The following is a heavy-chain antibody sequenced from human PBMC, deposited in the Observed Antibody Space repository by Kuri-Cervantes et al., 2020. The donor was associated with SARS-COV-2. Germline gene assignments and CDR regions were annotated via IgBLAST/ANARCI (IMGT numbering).Heavy chain of an antibody. V-gene: IGHV4-39*01. CDR1: GGSISSSSYY. D-gene: IGHD6-19*01. CDR2: IYYSGST. Sequence: ESLKISCTVSGGSISSSSYYWGWIRQPPGKGLEWIGSIYYSGSTYYNPSLKSRVTISVDTSKNQFPLKLSSVTAADTAVYYCARHPHAVAGPIDYWGQGTLVTVSS. CDR3: ARHPHAVAGPIDY. J-gene: IGHJ4*02.